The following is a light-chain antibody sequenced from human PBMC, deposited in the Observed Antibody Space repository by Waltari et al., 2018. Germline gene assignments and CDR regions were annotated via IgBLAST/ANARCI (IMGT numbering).Light chain of an antibody. CDR1: SSHIGAQSA. Sequence: QSVLTQPPSVSGTPGQTITISCTASSSHIGAQSAVQWYQQLPGAAPKLLIFSYYNRPSGVPDRFSGSKSGTAASLAITGLQAEDEADYYCQSYDMFLSGSVVFGGGTKVTVL. CDR2: SYY. CDR3: QSYDMFLSGSVV. V-gene: IGLV1-40*01. J-gene: IGLJ2*01.